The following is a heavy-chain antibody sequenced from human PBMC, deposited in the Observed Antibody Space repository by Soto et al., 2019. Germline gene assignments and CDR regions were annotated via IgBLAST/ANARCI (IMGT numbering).Heavy chain of an antibody. CDR1: GYTFTSYG. D-gene: IGHD3-9*01. V-gene: IGHV1-18*01. CDR2: ISAYNYKT. CDR3: ARGIVSDWLKPFDN. J-gene: IGHJ4*02. Sequence: QVQLVQSGAEVKKPGASVRVSCKASGYTFTSYGIIWVRQAPGQGLEWMGWISAYNYKTDYAQKLQGRVTMTIDTXXNTGYMELRSLTSDDTAVYYCARGIVSDWLKPFDNWGQGTLVTVSS.